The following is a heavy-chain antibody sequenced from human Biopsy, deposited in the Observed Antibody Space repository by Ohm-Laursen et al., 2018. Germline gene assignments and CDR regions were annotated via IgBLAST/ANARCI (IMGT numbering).Heavy chain of an antibody. V-gene: IGHV4-59*07. CDR3: ARVEAGTYDALDI. CDR1: GASIKSFY. CDR2: ISHTGYT. J-gene: IGHJ3*02. D-gene: IGHD1-26*01. Sequence: SDTLSLTWSVSGASIKSFYWSWIRQSPGKGLQWIAFISHTGYTSYNPSLKSRVTISVDTSKSQFSLKLTSATVGDTAVYYCARVEAGTYDALDIWSQGTLVAVSA.